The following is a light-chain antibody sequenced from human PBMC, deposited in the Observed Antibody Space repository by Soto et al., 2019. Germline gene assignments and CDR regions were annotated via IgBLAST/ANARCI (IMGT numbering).Light chain of an antibody. Sequence: TDSPGDLSMARAERATSAWMASQSVRSDLAWYRQKPGQAPRLLIYDVSKRATGISARFSGSVSGTDLPLFISRLEPEHFVVYYCRQDDATPRIIGQGTRLEIK. V-gene: IGKV3-11*01. CDR2: DVS. J-gene: IGKJ5*01. CDR3: RQDDATPRI. CDR1: QSVRSD.